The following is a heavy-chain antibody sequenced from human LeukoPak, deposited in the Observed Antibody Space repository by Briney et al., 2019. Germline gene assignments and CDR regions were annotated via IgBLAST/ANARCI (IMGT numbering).Heavy chain of an antibody. CDR3: ARLSYGSGSRRPFDY. J-gene: IGHJ4*02. V-gene: IGHV5-51*01. CDR2: IYPGGSDT. D-gene: IGHD3-10*01. CDR1: GYSFATYW. Sequence: GESLKISCKGCGYSFATYWIGWVRQMPGKGLEWMGIIYPGGSDTRYSPSFQGQVTISDDKSISTAYLQWSSLKASDTAIYYCARLSYGSGSRRPFDYWGRGTLVTVSS.